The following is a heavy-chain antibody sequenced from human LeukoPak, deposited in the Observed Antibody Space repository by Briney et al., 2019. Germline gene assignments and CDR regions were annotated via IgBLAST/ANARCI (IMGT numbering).Heavy chain of an antibody. D-gene: IGHD2-2*01. CDR1: GGSIRSYY. Sequence: SETLSLTCTVSGGSIRSYYWSWIRQPPGKGLEWIGYIYYSGSTYYNPSLKSRVTISVDTSKNQFSLKLSSVTAADTAVYYCARDPVVVVPAARNGDYYYYYGMDVWGQGTTVTVSS. J-gene: IGHJ6*02. CDR3: ARDPVVVVPAARNGDYYYYYGMDV. CDR2: IYYSGST. V-gene: IGHV4-59*12.